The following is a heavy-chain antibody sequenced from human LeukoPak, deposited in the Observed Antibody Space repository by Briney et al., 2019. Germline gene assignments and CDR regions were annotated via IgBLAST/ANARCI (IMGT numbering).Heavy chain of an antibody. CDR3: ARHTTVGGSLRFDY. J-gene: IGHJ4*02. CDR1: GYGFSSYW. Sequence: GESLQISCKGSGYGFSSYWVGWVRQMPGKGLEYMGIICPGDSDTRYSQSFQGQVTISADKSITTAYLQWSSLKASDTAMYYCARHTTVGGSLRFDYWGQGTLVSVSS. CDR2: ICPGDSDT. D-gene: IGHD4-23*01. V-gene: IGHV5-51*01.